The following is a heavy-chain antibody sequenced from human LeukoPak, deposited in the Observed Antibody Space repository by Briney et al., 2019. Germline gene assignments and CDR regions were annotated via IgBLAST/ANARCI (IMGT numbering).Heavy chain of an antibody. CDR2: IKQDDSEK. Sequence: GGSLRLSCAASGFTFSSYWMSWVRQAPGKGLEWVANIKQDDSEKYYVDSVKGRFTISRDNAKNSLYLQMNSLRAEDTAVYYCAREPDDSSGYYYLDYWGQGTLVTVSS. CDR3: AREPDDSSGYYYLDY. CDR1: GFTFSSYW. D-gene: IGHD3-22*01. J-gene: IGHJ4*02. V-gene: IGHV3-7*01.